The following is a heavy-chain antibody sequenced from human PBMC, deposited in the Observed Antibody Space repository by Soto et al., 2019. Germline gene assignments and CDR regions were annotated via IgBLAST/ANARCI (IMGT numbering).Heavy chain of an antibody. CDR3: VRDSGAKLSSS. CDR1: GGTFSSSR. J-gene: IGHJ1*01. D-gene: IGHD6-13*01. Sequence: QLVQSGAEVKKPGSSVKVSCKTSGGTFSSSRINWLRQAPGQGLEWVGGIVPISRTADYAQNFQGRVTITADGSARTTYMELRSLTSQDTAVYYCVRDSGAKLSSSWGQGTLVTVSS. V-gene: IGHV1-69*01. CDR2: IVPISRTA.